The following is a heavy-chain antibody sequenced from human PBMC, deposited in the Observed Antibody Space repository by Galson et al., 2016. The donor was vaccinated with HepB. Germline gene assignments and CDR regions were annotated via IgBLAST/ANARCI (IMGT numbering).Heavy chain of an antibody. CDR1: GFTFGDYT. V-gene: IGHV3-49*03. CDR3: TRRYYDFWSGRQPNPFDY. D-gene: IGHD3-3*01. CDR2: IRGKAYGGTT. Sequence: SLRLSCATSGFTFGDYTMSWFRQAPGKGLEWLSFIRGKAYGGTTEYAASVKGRFTISRDDSKSIAYLQMNSLKAEDTAVYYCTRRYYDFWSGRQPNPFDYWGQGTLVTVSS. J-gene: IGHJ4*02.